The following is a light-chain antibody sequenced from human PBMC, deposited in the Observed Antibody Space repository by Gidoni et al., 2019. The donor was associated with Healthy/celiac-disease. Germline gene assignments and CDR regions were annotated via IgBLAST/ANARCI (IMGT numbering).Light chain of an antibody. CDR3: QAWDSSVV. J-gene: IGLJ2*01. Sequence: SYERTQPPSLSVSPGQTSTITCSGDKLGDKYACWYQQKPGQSPVLVIYQDSKRPSGIPERFSGSNSGNTATMTISGTQAMDEADYYCQAWDSSVVFGGGTKLTVL. CDR2: QDS. V-gene: IGLV3-1*01. CDR1: KLGDKY.